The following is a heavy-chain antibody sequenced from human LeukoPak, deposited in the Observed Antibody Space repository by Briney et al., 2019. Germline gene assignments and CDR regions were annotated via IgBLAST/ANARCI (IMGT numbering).Heavy chain of an antibody. V-gene: IGHV3-15*05. CDR1: GFTFSNAW. J-gene: IGHJ4*02. CDR2: IKSKTDGRTT. D-gene: IGHD2-2*01. CDR3: TAHPPGMSTSTGIDH. Sequence: PGGSLRLSCAASGFTFSNAWMTWVRQIPGKGLEWVGRIKSKTDGRTTDYAAPVKGIFTISKDHSKNMLYLQMNSLKVEDTAVYYCTAHPPGMSTSTGIDHWGQGTLVTVSS.